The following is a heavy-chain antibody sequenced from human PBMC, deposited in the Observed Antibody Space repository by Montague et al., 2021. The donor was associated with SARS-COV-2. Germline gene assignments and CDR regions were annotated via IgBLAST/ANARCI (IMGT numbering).Heavy chain of an antibody. J-gene: IGHJ6*03. CDR2: INHSGST. V-gene: IGHV4-34*01. D-gene: IGHD2-2*02. CDR1: GGSFSGYY. CDR3: ARLGEGVVAAPILGVGPYYSYYYMDV. Sequence: SETLSLTCAVYGGSFSGYYWSWIRQPPGKRLEWIGEINHSGSTNYNPSLKRRVTISVDTSKNQFSLKLSSVTAADTAVYYCARLGEGVVAAPILGVGPYYSYYYMDVWGKGAPVTVSS.